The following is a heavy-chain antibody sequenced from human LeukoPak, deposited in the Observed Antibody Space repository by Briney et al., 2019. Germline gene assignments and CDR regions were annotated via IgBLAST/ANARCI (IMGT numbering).Heavy chain of an antibody. CDR3: ARYGSGSYYSVWFDP. CDR1: GGSISSYY. J-gene: IGHJ5*02. V-gene: IGHV4-59*08. Sequence: PSETLSLTCTVSGGSISSYYWSWIRQPPGKGLEWIRYIYYSGRTNYNPSLKSRVTISVDTSKKQFSLKRSSVTAADTAVYYCARYGSGSYYSVWFDPWGQGTLVTVSS. D-gene: IGHD3-10*01. CDR2: IYYSGRT.